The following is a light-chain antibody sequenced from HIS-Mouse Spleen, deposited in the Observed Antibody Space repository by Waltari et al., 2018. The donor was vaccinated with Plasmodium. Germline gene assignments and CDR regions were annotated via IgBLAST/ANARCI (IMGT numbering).Light chain of an antibody. J-gene: IGLJ1*01. CDR1: SSDVGSYNL. V-gene: IGLV2-23*01. CDR3: CSYAGSSTYV. CDR2: EGS. Sequence: QSALTQPASVSGSPGQSITISCTGTSSDVGSYNLVSWYQQHPGKATKLMIYEGSKRPSGVSNRVSGSKSGNTASLTISGLQAEDEADYYCCSYAGSSTYVFGTGTKVTVL.